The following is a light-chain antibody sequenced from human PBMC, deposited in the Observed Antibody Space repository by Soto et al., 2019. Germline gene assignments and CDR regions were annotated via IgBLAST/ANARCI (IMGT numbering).Light chain of an antibody. V-gene: IGKV3-15*01. CDR2: DVS. Sequence: EVVLTQSPATLSLAPGDRVTLSCRASETVSTNLAWYQQRPGQAPRLLIYDVSTGATGIPARFSGRRSGTEFTLTISSLQSEDFGVYYCQQYNSWPQTFGQGGKVDIK. CDR1: ETVSTN. CDR3: QQYNSWPQT. J-gene: IGKJ1*01.